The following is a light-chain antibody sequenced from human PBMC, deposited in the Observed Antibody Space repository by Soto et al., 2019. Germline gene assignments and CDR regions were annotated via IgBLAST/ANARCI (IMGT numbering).Light chain of an antibody. CDR1: QSVSSY. CDR2: DAS. CDR3: QQRSNWLLT. J-gene: IGKJ4*01. Sequence: EIVLTQSPATLSLSPRERATLSCRASQSVSSYLAWYQQKPGQAPRLLIYDASNRATDIPARFSGSGSGTDFTLTISSLEPEDFAVYYCQQRSNWLLTFGGGTKVEIK. V-gene: IGKV3-11*01.